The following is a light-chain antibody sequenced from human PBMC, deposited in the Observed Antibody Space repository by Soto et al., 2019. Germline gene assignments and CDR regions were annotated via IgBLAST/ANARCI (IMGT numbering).Light chain of an antibody. CDR2: EVS. J-gene: IGLJ1*01. CDR3: SSYTSSSTL. CDR1: SSDVGSYNY. V-gene: IGLV2-14*01. Sequence: SVLTQPASVSGSPGQSITISCTGTSSDVGSYNYVSWYQQPPGKAPNLLIYEVSNRPSGVSSRFSGSKSXNTASLXXSGLQAEDEADYYCSSYTSSSTLFGTGTKV.